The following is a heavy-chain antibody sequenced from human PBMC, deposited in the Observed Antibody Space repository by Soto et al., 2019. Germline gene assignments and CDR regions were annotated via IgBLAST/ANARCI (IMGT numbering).Heavy chain of an antibody. D-gene: IGHD6-19*01. V-gene: IGHV4-59*01. Sequence: QVQLQESGPGLVKPSETLSLTCTVSGGSISSYYWSWIRQPPGKGLEWIGYIYYSGSTNYNPSLKSRVTISVDTSKNQFSLKLSSVTAADTAVYYCARDLGGRSSGLWFDPWGQGTLVTVSS. CDR3: ARDLGGRSSGLWFDP. CDR2: IYYSGST. CDR1: GGSISSYY. J-gene: IGHJ5*02.